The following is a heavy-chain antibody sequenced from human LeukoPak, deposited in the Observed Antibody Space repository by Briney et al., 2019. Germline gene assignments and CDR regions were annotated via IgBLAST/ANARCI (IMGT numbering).Heavy chain of an antibody. Sequence: PSETLSLTCTVSGGSISSYYWSWIRQPPGKGLEWIGYIYYSGSTNYNPSLKSRVTISVDTSKNQFSLKLSSVTAADTAVYYCAREGCSSTSCYNHYGMDAWGQGTTVAVSS. V-gene: IGHV4-59*01. J-gene: IGHJ6*02. CDR3: AREGCSSTSCYNHYGMDA. CDR1: GGSISSYY. D-gene: IGHD2-2*02. CDR2: IYYSGST.